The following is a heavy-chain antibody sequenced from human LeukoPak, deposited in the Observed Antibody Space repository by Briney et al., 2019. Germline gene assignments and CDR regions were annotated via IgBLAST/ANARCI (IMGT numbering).Heavy chain of an antibody. Sequence: GGSLRLSCATSGFTVSSNYMSWVRQAPGKGLEWVSLIYNGGSTYYADSVKGRFTISRDNSKNTLCLQMNSLRAEDTAVYYCARETVGSTGAFDPWGQGTLVTVSS. V-gene: IGHV3-53*01. CDR3: ARETVGSTGAFDP. J-gene: IGHJ5*02. D-gene: IGHD4-23*01. CDR2: IYNGGST. CDR1: GFTVSSNY.